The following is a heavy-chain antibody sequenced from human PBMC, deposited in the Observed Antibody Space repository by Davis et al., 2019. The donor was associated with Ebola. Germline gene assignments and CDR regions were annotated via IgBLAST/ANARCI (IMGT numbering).Heavy chain of an antibody. Sequence: PGGSLRLSCAASGFTFSGHSMNWVRQAPGKGLEWVSSITSGNSIYYADSLKGRVTISRDNAKNSLYLQLNSLRPEDTALYYCARAPAGRWQWPGTACDYWGQGTLVTVSS. V-gene: IGHV3-21*01. D-gene: IGHD6-19*01. CDR2: ITSGNSI. CDR3: ARAPAGRWQWPGTACDY. J-gene: IGHJ4*02. CDR1: GFTFSGHS.